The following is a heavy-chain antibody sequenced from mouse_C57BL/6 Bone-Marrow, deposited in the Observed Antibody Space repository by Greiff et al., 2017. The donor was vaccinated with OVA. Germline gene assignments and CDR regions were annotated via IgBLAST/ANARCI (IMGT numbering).Heavy chain of an antibody. J-gene: IGHJ3*01. CDR2: ISSGGDYI. D-gene: IGHD2-3*01. CDR1: GFTFSSYA. V-gene: IGHV5-9-1*02. CDR3: TRDGYYSRFAY. Sequence: EVMLVESGAGLVKPGGSLKLSCAASGFTFSSYAMSWVRQTPEKRLEWVAYISSGGDYIYYADTVKGRFTISRDNARNTLYLQMSSLKSEDTAMYYCTRDGYYSRFAYWGQGTLVTVSA.